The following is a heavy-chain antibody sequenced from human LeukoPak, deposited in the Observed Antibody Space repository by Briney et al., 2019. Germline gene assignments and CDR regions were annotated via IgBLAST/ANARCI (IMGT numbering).Heavy chain of an antibody. CDR2: INTDGSST. CDR1: GFTVSSYW. J-gene: IGHJ4*02. V-gene: IGHV3-74*01. D-gene: IGHD3-3*01. CDR3: ARGASASPSQFDY. Sequence: GGSLRLSCAASGFTVSSYWMHWVRQAPGKGLVWVSRINTDGSSTTYADSVKGRLTISRDNAKNTLYLQMNSLRAEDTAVYYCARGASASPSQFDYWGQGTLVTVSS.